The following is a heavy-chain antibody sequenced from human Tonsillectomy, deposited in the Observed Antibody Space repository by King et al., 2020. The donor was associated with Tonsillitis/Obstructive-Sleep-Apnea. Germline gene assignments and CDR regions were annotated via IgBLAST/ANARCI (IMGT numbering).Heavy chain of an antibody. J-gene: IGHJ4*02. CDR1: GYSFTSYW. CDR3: ARQVGTRGSYYDFWSGYPALDY. D-gene: IGHD3-3*01. V-gene: IGHV5-51*01. Sequence: QLVQSGAEVKKPGESLKISCKGSGYSFTSYWIGWVRQMPGKGLEWMGIIYPGDSDTRYSPSFQGQVTISADKSISTAYLQWSSLKASDTAMYYCARQVGTRGSYYDFWSGYPALDYWGQGTLVTVSP. CDR2: IYPGDSDT.